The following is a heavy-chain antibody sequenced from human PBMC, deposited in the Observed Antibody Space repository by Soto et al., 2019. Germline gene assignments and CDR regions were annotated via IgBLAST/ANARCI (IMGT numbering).Heavy chain of an antibody. CDR1: GFTFSNAW. J-gene: IGHJ4*02. V-gene: IGHV3-15*01. D-gene: IGHD6-19*01. CDR2: IKRKSDGGTT. CDR3: PTSGSGWDYFDY. Sequence: GVLRLSCAGSGFTFSNAWMTWVREAPGKGLEWVGRIKRKSDGGTTDYAAPVKGRFTISRDDTKNTLYLQMNSLKTEDTAVYYCPTSGSGWDYFDYWGLGTLVTVSS.